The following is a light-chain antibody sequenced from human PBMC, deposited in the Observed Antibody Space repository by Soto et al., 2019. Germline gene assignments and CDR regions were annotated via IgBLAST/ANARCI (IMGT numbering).Light chain of an antibody. CDR3: QQYKSYPYT. J-gene: IGKJ2*01. V-gene: IGKV1-5*03. Sequence: DIQMTQSPSTLSASVGDRVTITCRASQSVNSWLAWYQQKPGKAPNLLIYKASSLASGVPSRFSGSGSGTEFTLNISSLQPDDFATYYCQQYKSYPYTFGQGTKLEIK. CDR2: KAS. CDR1: QSVNSW.